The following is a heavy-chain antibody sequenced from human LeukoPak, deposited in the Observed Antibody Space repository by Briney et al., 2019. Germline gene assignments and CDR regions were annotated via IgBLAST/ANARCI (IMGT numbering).Heavy chain of an antibody. V-gene: IGHV3-21*01. CDR3: ARSLVTAISIGY. J-gene: IGHJ4*02. CDR1: GFTFSSYS. D-gene: IGHD2-21*02. CDR2: ISSSSSYI. Sequence: PGGSLRLSCAASGFTFSSYSMNWVRQAPGKGLEWVSSISSSSSYIYYADSVKGRFTISRDNAKNSLYLQVNSLRAEDTAVYYCARSLVTAISIGYWGQGTLVTVSS.